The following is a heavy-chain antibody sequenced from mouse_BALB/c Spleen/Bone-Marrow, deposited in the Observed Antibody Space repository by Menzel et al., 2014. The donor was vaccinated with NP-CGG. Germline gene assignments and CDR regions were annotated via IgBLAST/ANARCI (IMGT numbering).Heavy chain of an antibody. J-gene: IGHJ3*01. Sequence: VXISCKASGYTFTDHAIHWVKQKPEQGLEWIGYISPGDGVIKYNEKFKSKAILTADKSSSTAYMQLNSLTSEDSAVYFCKRSLGRFAYWGQGTLVTVSA. D-gene: IGHD4-1*01. CDR3: KRSLGRFAY. V-gene: IGHV1S53*01. CDR1: GYTFTDHA. CDR2: ISPGDGVI.